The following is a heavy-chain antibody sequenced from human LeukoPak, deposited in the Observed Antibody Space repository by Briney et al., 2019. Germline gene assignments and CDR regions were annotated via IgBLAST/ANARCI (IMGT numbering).Heavy chain of an antibody. Sequence: PSETLSLACTVSGGSISSYYWSWVRQPAGKGLEWIGRIYTSGSTNYNPSLESRVSMSVDTSKNQFSLKLSSVTAADTAVYYCARGRGVAKVRFFDYWGQGTLVTVSS. J-gene: IGHJ4*02. CDR1: GGSISSYY. CDR2: IYTSGST. D-gene: IGHD2-15*01. V-gene: IGHV4-4*07. CDR3: ARGRGVAKVRFFDY.